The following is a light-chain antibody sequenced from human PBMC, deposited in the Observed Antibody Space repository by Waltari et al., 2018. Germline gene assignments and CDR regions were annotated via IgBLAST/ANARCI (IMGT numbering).Light chain of an antibody. Sequence: QSALTQPRSVSGSPGQSVTISCTGTSSEVGGNNYVSWYHPHPGKAPKLMIYDVSKRPSGVPDRFSGSKSGNTASLTISGLQAEDEADYYCCSYTGSYTLVFGGGTKLTVL. V-gene: IGLV2-11*01. CDR1: SSEVGGNNY. J-gene: IGLJ3*02. CDR3: CSYTGSYTLV. CDR2: DVS.